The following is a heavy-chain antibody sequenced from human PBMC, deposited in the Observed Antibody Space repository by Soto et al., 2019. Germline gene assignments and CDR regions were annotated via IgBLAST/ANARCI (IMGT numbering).Heavy chain of an antibody. J-gene: IGHJ4*02. D-gene: IGHD4-17*01. CDR1: GFTVSSNY. CDR3: ARADYGDYGLDY. Sequence: GGSLRLSCAASGFTVSSNYMSWVRQAPGKGLEWVSVIYSGGSTYYADSVKGRFTISRDNSKNTLYPQMNSLRAEDTAVYYCARADYGDYGLDYWGQGTLVTVSS. CDR2: IYSGGST. V-gene: IGHV3-66*01.